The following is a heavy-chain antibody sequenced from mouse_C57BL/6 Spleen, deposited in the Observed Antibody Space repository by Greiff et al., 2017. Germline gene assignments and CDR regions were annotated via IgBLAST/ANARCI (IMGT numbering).Heavy chain of an antibody. J-gene: IGHJ2*01. CDR2: ISSGGSYT. CDR1: GFTFSSYG. V-gene: IGHV5-6*01. D-gene: IGHD2-3*01. CDR3: ARRNDGYYDY. Sequence: EVQLVESGGDLVKPGGSLKLSCAASGFTFSSYGMSWVRQTPDKRLEWVATISSGGSYTYYPDSVKGRFTISRDNAKNTLYLQMSSLKSEDTAMYYCARRNDGYYDYWGQGTTLTVSS.